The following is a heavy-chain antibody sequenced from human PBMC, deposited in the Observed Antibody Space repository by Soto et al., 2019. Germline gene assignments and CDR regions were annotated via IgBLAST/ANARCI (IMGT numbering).Heavy chain of an antibody. CDR3: ARGITLPTPLDY. CDR2: INARNGNT. V-gene: IGHV1-3*01. CDR1: GYTFTSYA. J-gene: IGHJ4*02. D-gene: IGHD1-20*01. Sequence: ASVKVSCKASGYTFTSYAIHWVRQAPGQRLEWMGWINARNGNTKYSQKFQGRVTITRDTSASTAYMELSSLRSEDTAVYYCARGITLPTPLDYWGQGTLVTVSS.